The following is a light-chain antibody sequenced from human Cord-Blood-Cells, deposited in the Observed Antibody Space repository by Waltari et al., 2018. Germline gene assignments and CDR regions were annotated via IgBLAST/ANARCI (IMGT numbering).Light chain of an antibody. Sequence: IVLTQSPATLSCSTGERATISCRASQSVSSYLACYQQKPGQAPRPLIYDASNRATGIPARFSGSGSGTDFTLTISSLEPEDVAVYYCQQRSNWPLYTFGQGTKLEIK. V-gene: IGKV3-11*01. CDR1: QSVSSY. CDR2: DAS. J-gene: IGKJ2*01. CDR3: QQRSNWPLYT.